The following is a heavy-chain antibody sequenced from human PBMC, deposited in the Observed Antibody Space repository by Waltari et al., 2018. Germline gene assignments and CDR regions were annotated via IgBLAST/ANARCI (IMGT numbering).Heavy chain of an antibody. CDR2: ISYDGSNK. Sequence: VQLVASGGGVVQPGRSLRLSCAASGFTFSSHAMHWVRQAPGKGLEWVAVISYDGSNKYYVDSVKGRFTISRDNAKNSLYLQMNSLRAEDTAVYYCAEGRVTNGYWGQGTLVTVSS. J-gene: IGHJ4*02. V-gene: IGHV3-30-3*01. D-gene: IGHD4-17*01. CDR1: GFTFSSHA. CDR3: AEGRVTNGY.